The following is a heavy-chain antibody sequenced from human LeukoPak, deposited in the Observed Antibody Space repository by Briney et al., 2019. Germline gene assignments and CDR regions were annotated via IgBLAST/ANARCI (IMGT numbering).Heavy chain of an antibody. CDR3: ARDFSWAFDY. J-gene: IGHJ4*02. V-gene: IGHV3-30-3*01. Sequence: GGSLRLSCAASGFTFSNAWMSWVRQAPGRGLEWVAIISHHGDTAHYADSLKGRFTISRDNSKNTVDLQMNSLRVEDTAIYYCARDFSWAFDYWGQGTLVTVSS. D-gene: IGHD3-16*01. CDR2: ISHHGDTA. CDR1: GFTFSNAW.